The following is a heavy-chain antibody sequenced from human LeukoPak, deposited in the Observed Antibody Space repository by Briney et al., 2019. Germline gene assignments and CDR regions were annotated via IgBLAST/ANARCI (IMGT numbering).Heavy chain of an antibody. CDR3: ARWPGDDWNYLPRAFDI. CDR1: GYTFTGYY. Sequence: ASVKVSCKASGYTFTGYYIHWVRQAPGQGLEWMGWINPDSGDINYAQKFQGRVTVTRDTSISTAYMELTRLRSDDTAVYYCARWPGDDWNYLPRAFDIWGQGTMVTVSS. V-gene: IGHV1-2*02. J-gene: IGHJ3*02. D-gene: IGHD1-7*01. CDR2: INPDSGDI.